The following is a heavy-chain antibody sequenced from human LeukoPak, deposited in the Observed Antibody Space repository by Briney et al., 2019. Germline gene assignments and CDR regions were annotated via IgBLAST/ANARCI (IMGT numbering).Heavy chain of an antibody. J-gene: IGHJ3*02. CDR1: GGSISSGCYY. CDR2: IYTSGST. Sequence: SQTLSLTCTVSGGSISSGCYYWSWIRQPAGKGLEWIGRIYTSGSTNSNPSLKSRGTISVGTARNQSALKLSSVTAADTAVYYCARLSSAGLLSNRNAFDIWGQGTMVTVSS. V-gene: IGHV4-61*02. D-gene: IGHD6-6*01. CDR3: ARLSSAGLLSNRNAFDI.